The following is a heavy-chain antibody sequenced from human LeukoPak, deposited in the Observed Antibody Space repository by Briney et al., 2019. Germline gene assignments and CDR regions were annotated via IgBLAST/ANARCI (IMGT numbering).Heavy chain of an antibody. V-gene: IGHV3-23*01. CDR2: ISGSGGST. D-gene: IGHD2-15*01. Sequence: PGGSLRLSCAASGFTFSSYAMSWVRQAPGKGLEWVSAISGSGGSTYYADSVKGRFTISRDNSKNTLYLQMNSPRAEDTAVYYCARDHVVVVAATGEFDYWGQGTLVTVSS. J-gene: IGHJ4*02. CDR3: ARDHVVVVAATGEFDY. CDR1: GFTFSSYA.